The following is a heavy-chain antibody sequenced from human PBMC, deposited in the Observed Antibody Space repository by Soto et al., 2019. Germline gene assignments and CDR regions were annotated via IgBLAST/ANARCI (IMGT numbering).Heavy chain of an antibody. J-gene: IGHJ6*02. Sequence: SVKVSCKASGGTFRSYSISWVRQAPGQGLEWMGGIIPIFDITNYAQKFQGRVTITADESTSTAYMELSSLGSDDTAVYYCARPDEGGYSSNHHYYYALDVWGQGTTVTVS. CDR2: IIPIFDIT. D-gene: IGHD3-22*01. CDR1: GGTFRSYS. CDR3: ARPDEGGYSSNHHYYYALDV. V-gene: IGHV1-69*13.